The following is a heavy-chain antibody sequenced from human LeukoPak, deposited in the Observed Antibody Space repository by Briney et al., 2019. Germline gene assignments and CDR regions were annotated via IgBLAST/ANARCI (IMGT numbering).Heavy chain of an antibody. V-gene: IGHV3-74*01. CDR1: GFIFNNHW. J-gene: IGHJ4*02. CDR3: ARRVRSSGWYIFDY. D-gene: IGHD6-19*01. CDR2: ISGDGTST. Sequence: PGGSLRLSCEASGFIFNNHWTHWVRQAPGKGLVWVSRISGDGTSTSYADSVKGRFTISRDNAKNTLYLQMNSLRAEDTAVYYCARRVRSSGWYIFDYWGQGTPVTVSA.